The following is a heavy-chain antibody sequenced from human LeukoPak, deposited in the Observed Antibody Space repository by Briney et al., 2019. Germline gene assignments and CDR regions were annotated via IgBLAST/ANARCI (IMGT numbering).Heavy chain of an antibody. J-gene: IGHJ4*02. Sequence: PGGALRLSCAASGFTFSSYSMNWVRQAPRKGLEWVSSISSSSSYIYYENSVKGRFTISRDNAKNSLYLQMNSLRAEDTAVYYCASYTFGGVIVSDYWGQGTLVTVSS. CDR1: GFTFSSYS. V-gene: IGHV3-21*01. CDR2: ISSSSSYI. D-gene: IGHD3-16*02. CDR3: ASYTFGGVIVSDY.